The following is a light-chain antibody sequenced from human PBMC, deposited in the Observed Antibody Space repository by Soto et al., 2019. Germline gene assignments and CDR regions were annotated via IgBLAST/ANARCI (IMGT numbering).Light chain of an antibody. Sequence: VMTQSPATLSVSPGESATLSCRASRSISNNLAWYQQKPGQAPRLLMYDASTRATGIPDRFNGSGSGAEFTLTISSLQSEDLAVYYCQQYNNWPRTFGQGTKVDIK. CDR1: RSISNN. V-gene: IGKV3-15*01. CDR3: QQYNNWPRT. J-gene: IGKJ1*01. CDR2: DAS.